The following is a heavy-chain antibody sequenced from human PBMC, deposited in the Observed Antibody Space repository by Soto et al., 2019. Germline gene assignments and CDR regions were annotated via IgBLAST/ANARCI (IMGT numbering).Heavy chain of an antibody. V-gene: IGHV1-18*01. CDR2: VSAYNGNT. CDR3: ARVRIAAACRPNWLDP. CDR1: GYTFNSYG. Sequence: VQLVQSGAAVKKPGASVKVSCKASGYTFNSYGVSWVRLAHGLGLEWMAWVSAYNGNTNSAQKLQGRVTMTTDTSTSTPDMELRSLRSDDTAEYYCARVRIAAACRPNWLDPWGQGTLATVSS. J-gene: IGHJ5*02. D-gene: IGHD6-13*01.